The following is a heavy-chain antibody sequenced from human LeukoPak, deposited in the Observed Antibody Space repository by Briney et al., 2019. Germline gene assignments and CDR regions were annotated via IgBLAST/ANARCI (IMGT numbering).Heavy chain of an antibody. CDR1: GFTFSDYY. J-gene: IGHJ5*02. Sequence: PGGSLRLSCAASGFTFSDYYMSWIRQAPGKGLEWVSYISSSGSTIYYADSVKGRFTISRDNAKNSLYLQMHSLRADDKAVCYCARAAVETGIDVNCFDPCGQGTLVTVSS. V-gene: IGHV3-11*01. CDR2: ISSSGSTI. D-gene: IGHD7-27*01. CDR3: ARAAVETGIDVNCFDP.